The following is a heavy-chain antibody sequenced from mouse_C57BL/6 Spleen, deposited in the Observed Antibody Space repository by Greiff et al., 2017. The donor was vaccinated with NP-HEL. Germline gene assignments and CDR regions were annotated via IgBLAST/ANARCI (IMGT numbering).Heavy chain of an antibody. J-gene: IGHJ2*01. CDR2: IRSKSNNYAT. V-gene: IGHV10-1*01. CDR3: VRHAWDGGDYFDY. Sequence: EVKLVESGGGLVQPKGSLKLSCAASGFSFNTYAMNWVRQAPGKGLEWVARIRSKSNNYATYYADSVKDRFTISRDDSESMLYLQMNNLKTEDTAMYYCVRHAWDGGDYFDYWGQGTTLTVSS. CDR1: GFSFNTYA. D-gene: IGHD4-1*01.